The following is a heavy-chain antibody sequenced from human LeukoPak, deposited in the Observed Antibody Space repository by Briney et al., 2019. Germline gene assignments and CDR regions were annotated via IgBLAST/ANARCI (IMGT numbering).Heavy chain of an antibody. J-gene: IGHJ4*02. CDR1: GFTFSNAW. CDR3: TATMVRGVNPFYYFDY. V-gene: IGHV3-15*01. D-gene: IGHD3-10*01. CDR2: IKSKTDGGTT. Sequence: AGGSLRLSCAASGFTFSNAWTSWVRQAPGKGLEWVGRIKSKTDGGTTDYAAPVKGRFTISRDDSKNTLYLQMNSLKTEDTAVYYCTATMVRGVNPFYYFDYWGQGTLVTVSS.